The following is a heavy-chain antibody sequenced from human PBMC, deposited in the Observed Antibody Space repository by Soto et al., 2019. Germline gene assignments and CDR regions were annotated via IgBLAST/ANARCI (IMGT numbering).Heavy chain of an antibody. CDR1: GFTFTNYW. CDR2: IKQDGSEK. J-gene: IGHJ4*02. Sequence: GGSLRLSCAASGFTFTNYWMSWVRQAPGKGLEWVANIKQDGSEKYYADSAKGRFIISRDNAKTSLYLQTNSLRAEDTAVYYCARVMGVFWGGYPEGGFDSGGQGPRVTVPS. V-gene: IGHV3-7*01. D-gene: IGHD3-3*01. CDR3: ARVMGVFWGGYPEGGFDS.